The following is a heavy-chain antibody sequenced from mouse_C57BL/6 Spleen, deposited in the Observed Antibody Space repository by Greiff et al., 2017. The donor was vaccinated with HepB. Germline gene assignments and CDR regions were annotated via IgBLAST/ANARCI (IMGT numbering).Heavy chain of an antibody. CDR1: GYTFTSYW. J-gene: IGHJ3*01. V-gene: IGHV1-7*01. CDR3: ARSNYSNYVEAY. CDR2: INPSSGYT. Sequence: QVQLQQPGAELVKPGASVKLSCKASGYTFTSYWMHWVKQRPGQGLEWIGYINPSSGYTKYNQKFKDKATLTADKSSSTAYMQLSSLTYEDSAVYYCARSNYSNYVEAYWGQGTLVTVSA. D-gene: IGHD2-5*01.